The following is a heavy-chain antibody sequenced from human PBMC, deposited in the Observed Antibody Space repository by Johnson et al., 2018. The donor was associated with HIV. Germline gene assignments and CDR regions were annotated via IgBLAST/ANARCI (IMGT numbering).Heavy chain of an antibody. CDR1: GFTFSSYG. D-gene: IGHD2-21*02. Sequence: VQLVESGGGVVQPGGSLRLSCAASGFTFSSYGMHWVRQAPGKGLEWVSGISWNSGSIAYADSVKGRFTISRDNSKNTLYLQMNSLRAEDTAVYYCAKVEYGGLLPNYAFDIWGQGTMVTVSS. CDR3: AKVEYGGLLPNYAFDI. V-gene: IGHV3-NL1*01. CDR2: ISWNSGSI. J-gene: IGHJ3*02.